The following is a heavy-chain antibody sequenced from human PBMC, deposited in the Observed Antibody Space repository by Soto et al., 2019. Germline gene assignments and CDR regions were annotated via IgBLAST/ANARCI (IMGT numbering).Heavy chain of an antibody. CDR3: AQDAVVTRGHDAFDI. J-gene: IGHJ3*02. D-gene: IGHD2-15*01. CDR2: IIPIFGTA. V-gene: IGHV1-69*13. Sequence: GASVKVSCKASGGTFSSYAISWVRQAPGQGLEWMGGIIPIFGTANHAQKFQGRVTITADESTSTAYMELSSLRSEDTAVYYCAQDAVVTRGHDAFDIWGQGTMVTVSS. CDR1: GGTFSSYA.